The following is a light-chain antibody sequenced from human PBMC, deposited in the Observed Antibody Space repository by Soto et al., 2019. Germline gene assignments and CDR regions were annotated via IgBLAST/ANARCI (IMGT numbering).Light chain of an antibody. CDR2: TND. CDR3: AAWDDSLRGVL. J-gene: IGLJ2*01. V-gene: IGLV2-14*02. CDR1: SSDVGSYNL. Sequence: QSVLTQPASVSGSPGQSITISCTGTSSDVGSYNLVSWYQQHPGKAPKLVIHTNDQRPSGVPDRFSGSKSGTSATLAISGLRSEDEADYYCAAWDDSLRGVLFGGGTQLTVL.